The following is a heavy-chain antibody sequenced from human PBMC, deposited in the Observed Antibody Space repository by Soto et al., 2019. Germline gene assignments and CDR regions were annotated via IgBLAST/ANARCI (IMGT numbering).Heavy chain of an antibody. Sequence: SETLSLTCAVYGGSFSGYYWSWIRQPPGKGLEWIGEINHSGRTHYNPSLTSRVTISVHTSKNQFSLKLSSVTAADTAVYYCARGWIRLSGVNPNCFDPWGQGTLVTVAS. V-gene: IGHV4-34*01. D-gene: IGHD5-18*01. J-gene: IGHJ5*02. CDR1: GGSFSGYY. CDR2: INHSGRT. CDR3: ARGWIRLSGVNPNCFDP.